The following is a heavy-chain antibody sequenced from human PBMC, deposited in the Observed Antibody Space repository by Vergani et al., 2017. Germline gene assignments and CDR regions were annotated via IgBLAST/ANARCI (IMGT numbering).Heavy chain of an antibody. CDR3: AAQTQSCHDY. J-gene: IGHJ4*02. CDR1: GFVFSESP. V-gene: IGHV3-73*01. D-gene: IGHD3-10*01. Sequence: EVQMVESGGGLVKPGGSLRLSCAASGFVFSESPIHWVRQVPGKGLEWLGHIRRRSEHYATAYGPALIGRATISRDDSTKTAYLKLSSLGTDDTAIYFCAAQTQSCHDYWGQGTLVAVSS. CDR2: IRRRSEHYAT.